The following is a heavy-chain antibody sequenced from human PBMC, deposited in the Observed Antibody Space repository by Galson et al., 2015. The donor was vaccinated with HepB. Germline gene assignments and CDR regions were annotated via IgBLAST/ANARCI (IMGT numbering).Heavy chain of an antibody. J-gene: IGHJ3*02. Sequence: SLRLSCAASGFTFSSYAMSWVRQAPGKGLEWVSAISGSGGSTYYADSVKGRFTISRDNSKNTLYLQMNSLRAEDTAVYYCAKGRPCSSTSCHGAFDIWGQGTMVTVSS. CDR1: GFTFSSYA. CDR3: AKGRPCSSTSCHGAFDI. D-gene: IGHD2-2*01. CDR2: ISGSGGST. V-gene: IGHV3-23*01.